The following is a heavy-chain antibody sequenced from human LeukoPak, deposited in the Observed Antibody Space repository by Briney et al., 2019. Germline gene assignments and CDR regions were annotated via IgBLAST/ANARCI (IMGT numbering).Heavy chain of an antibody. J-gene: IGHJ4*02. CDR3: AKANKYSNYAPFDY. V-gene: IGHV3-9*03. D-gene: IGHD4-11*01. Sequence: GGSLRLSCAASGFTFDDYAMHWFRQAPEKGLEWVSGISWNSGSIGYADSVKGRFTISRDNAKNSLYLQMNSLRAEDMALYYCAKANKYSNYAPFDYWGQGTLVTVSS. CDR2: ISWNSGSI. CDR1: GFTFDDYA.